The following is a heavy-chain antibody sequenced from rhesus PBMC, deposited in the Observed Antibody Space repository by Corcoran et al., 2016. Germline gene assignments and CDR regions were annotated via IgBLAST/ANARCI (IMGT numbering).Heavy chain of an antibody. CDR3: ARDLYSSGWNNFDY. CDR2: ITYSGST. V-gene: IGHV4-122*02. Sequence: QVQLQESGPGLVKPSETLSLTCAVSGYSISGYYWSWIRQAPGKGLEWIGYITYSGSTSYNPSLKRRFTISRATSKNQFSLKLSSVTAADTAVYYCARDLYSSGWNNFDYWGQGVLVTVSS. J-gene: IGHJ4*01. D-gene: IGHD6-31*01. CDR1: GYSISGYY.